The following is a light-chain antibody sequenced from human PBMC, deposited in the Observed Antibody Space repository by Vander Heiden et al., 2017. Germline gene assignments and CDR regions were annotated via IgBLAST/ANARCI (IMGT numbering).Light chain of an antibody. CDR1: RSNIATNY. J-gene: IGLJ2*01. CDR3: ASWDESLSGVV. V-gene: IGLV1-47*01. CDR2: MSS. Sequence: QSVLTQPPSASVTPGQRVSISCSGSRSNIATNYVYWYQQLPGTAPKLLIYMSSQRPSGVPDRFSGSKSGTSASLAISGLRSEDEADYYCASWDESLSGVVFGGGTKLTVL.